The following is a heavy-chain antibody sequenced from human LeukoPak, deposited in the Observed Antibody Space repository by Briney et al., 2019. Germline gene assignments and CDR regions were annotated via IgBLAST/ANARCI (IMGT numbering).Heavy chain of an antibody. D-gene: IGHD6-6*01. CDR3: AAGGGHSSSSVDY. J-gene: IGHJ4*02. CDR1: GYSFTSYW. Sequence: GESLKISCKRSGYSFTSYWIGWVRQMPGKGLEWMGIIFPADSDTRYSPSFLGQVTISVDKSITTAYLHWSSLKASDTAMYYCAAGGGHSSSSVDYWGQGTLVTVSS. V-gene: IGHV5-51*01. CDR2: IFPADSDT.